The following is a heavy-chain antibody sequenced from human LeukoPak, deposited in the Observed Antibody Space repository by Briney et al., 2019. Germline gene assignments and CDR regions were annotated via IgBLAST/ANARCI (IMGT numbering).Heavy chain of an antibody. CDR3: ARVAKERVGGVYYFDY. J-gene: IGHJ4*02. V-gene: IGHV3-13*01. Sequence: GGSLRLSCAASGFTFSDYDMHWVRQATGKGLEWVSAIGTAGDTYYTGYVKGRFNISRENAKNSLYLQMNSLRAGDKAVYYCARVAKERVGGVYYFDYWGQGTLVTVSS. CDR1: GFTFSDYD. D-gene: IGHD1-1*01. CDR2: IGTAGDT.